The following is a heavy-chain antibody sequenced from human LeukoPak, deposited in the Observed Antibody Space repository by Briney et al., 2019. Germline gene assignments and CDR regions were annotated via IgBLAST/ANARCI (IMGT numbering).Heavy chain of an antibody. CDR3: AKRYGDSTGWFFDF. Sequence: PGESLTLSCAGSGFIFDSYAMTWVRQAPGKGLEWVSSINGGGDITYYAESVKGRFTVSRDNSKNTLFLQMNSLRAEDTAVFYCAKRYGDSTGWFFDFWGQGSLVTVSS. D-gene: IGHD6-13*01. J-gene: IGHJ4*02. V-gene: IGHV3-23*01. CDR1: GFIFDSYA. CDR2: INGGGDIT.